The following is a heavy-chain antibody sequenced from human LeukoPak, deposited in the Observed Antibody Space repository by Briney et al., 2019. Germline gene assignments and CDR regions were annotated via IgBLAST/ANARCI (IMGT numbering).Heavy chain of an antibody. D-gene: IGHD6-6*01. J-gene: IGHJ6*03. V-gene: IGHV4-61*02. CDR2: IYTSGST. CDR1: GGSISSGSYY. Sequence: SQTLSLTCTVSGGSISSGSYYWSWIRQPAGKGLEWIGRIYTSGSTNYNPSLKSRVTISVDTSKNQFSLKLSSVTAADTAVYYCARDNNRIAARPETYYYYYYMDVWGKGTTVTVSS. CDR3: ARDNNRIAARPETYYYYYYMDV.